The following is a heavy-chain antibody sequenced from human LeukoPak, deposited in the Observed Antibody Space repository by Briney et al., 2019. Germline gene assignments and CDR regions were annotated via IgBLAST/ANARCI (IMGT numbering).Heavy chain of an antibody. J-gene: IGHJ3*02. V-gene: IGHV3-21*01. CDR2: SGHGVT. D-gene: IGHD2-8*02. CDR3: ARDWSDAFDI. Sequence: PGGSLRLSCAASGFIFSDSSMNWVRQAPGKGLEWVSSSGHGVTYYADSVKGRFTISRDNAKNSLYLQMNSLRAEDTAVYYCARDWSDAFDIWGQGTMVTVSS. CDR1: GFIFSDSS.